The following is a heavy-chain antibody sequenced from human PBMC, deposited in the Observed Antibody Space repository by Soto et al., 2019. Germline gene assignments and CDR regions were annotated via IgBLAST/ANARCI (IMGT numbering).Heavy chain of an antibody. CDR1: GGSIRNGNYY. D-gene: IGHD1-26*01. CDR3: VTVNLVGAAYDFDY. CDR2: VYYSGTT. V-gene: IGHV4-30-4*01. J-gene: IGHJ4*02. Sequence: QVQLQEWGPGLVKPSQTLSLTCTVSGGSIRNGNYYWGWIRQPPGKGLEWIGYVYYSGTTYYHPSLKSRVHISVDTSENEFSVRLSSVTAADTAVYYCVTVNLVGAAYDFDYWGPGALVTVSS.